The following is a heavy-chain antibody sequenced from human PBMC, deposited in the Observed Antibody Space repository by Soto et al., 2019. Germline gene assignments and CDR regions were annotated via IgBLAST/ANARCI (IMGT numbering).Heavy chain of an antibody. D-gene: IGHD2-15*01. CDR3: ARDLGGWPDY. J-gene: IGHJ4*02. Sequence: QVQLVQSGAEVKKPGASVKVSCKASGYTFTSYAMHWVRQAPGQRLGRMGWINAGNGNTKYSQKFQGRDTITRDTSASTAYMELSSLRSEDTAVYYCARDLGGWPDYWGQGTLVTVSS. CDR2: INAGNGNT. CDR1: GYTFTSYA. V-gene: IGHV1-3*01.